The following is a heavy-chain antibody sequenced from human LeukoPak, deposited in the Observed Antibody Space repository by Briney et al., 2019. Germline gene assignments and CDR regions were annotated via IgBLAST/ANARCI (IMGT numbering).Heavy chain of an antibody. CDR2: INHSGST. V-gene: IGHV4-34*01. CDR3: ARDPELWFGEPHPNYGMDV. CDR1: GGSFSGYY. Sequence: SETLSLTCAVYGGSFSGYYWSWIRQPPGKGLEWIGEINHSGSTNYNPSLKSRVTISVDTSKNQFSLKLSSVTAADAAVYYCARDPELWFGEPHPNYGMDVWGKGTTVTVSS. J-gene: IGHJ6*04. D-gene: IGHD3-10*01.